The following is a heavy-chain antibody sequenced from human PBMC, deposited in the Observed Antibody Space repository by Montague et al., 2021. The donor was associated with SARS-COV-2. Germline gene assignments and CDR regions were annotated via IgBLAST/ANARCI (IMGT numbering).Heavy chain of an antibody. CDR3: ARDDPYCTDGVCYTGNWFDP. J-gene: IGHJ5*02. V-gene: IGHV6-1*01. CDR2: PYYRSKWYN. Sequence: CAISGDSVSSNSAAWNWIRQSPSRGLEWLGRPYYRSKWYNDYAVSVKSRITINPDTSKNQFSLQLNSVTPEDTAVYYCARDDPYCTDGVCYTGNWFDPWGQGTLVTVSS. CDR1: GDSVSSNSAA. D-gene: IGHD2-8*01.